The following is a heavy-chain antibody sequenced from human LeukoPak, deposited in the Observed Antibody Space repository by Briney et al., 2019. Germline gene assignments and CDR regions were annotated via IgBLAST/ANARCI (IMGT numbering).Heavy chain of an antibody. CDR2: ISGST. CDR3: ARYDSSSWYENWLDP. CDR1: GFTFDDYA. D-gene: IGHD6-13*01. Sequence: GGSLRLSCAASGFTFDDYAMSWVRQAPGKGLEWVSGISGSTYYADSVKGRFTISRDNPKNTLYLQMNSLRAEDTAVYYCARYDSSSWYENWLDPWGQGTLVTVSS. J-gene: IGHJ5*02. V-gene: IGHV3-23*01.